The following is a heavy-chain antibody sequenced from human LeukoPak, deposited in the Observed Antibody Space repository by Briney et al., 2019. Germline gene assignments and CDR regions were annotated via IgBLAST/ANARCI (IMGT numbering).Heavy chain of an antibody. CDR2: IYHSGST. V-gene: IGHV4-38-2*02. J-gene: IGHJ3*02. CDR1: GYSISSGYY. CDR3: AGRRSWTRDDI. Sequence: SETLSLTCTVSGYSISSGYYWGWIRQPPGKGLEWIGSIYHSGSTYYNPSLKSRVTISVDKSKNQFSLKLNSVTAADTAVYYCAGRRSWTRDDIWGQGTMVTVSS. D-gene: IGHD3-10*01.